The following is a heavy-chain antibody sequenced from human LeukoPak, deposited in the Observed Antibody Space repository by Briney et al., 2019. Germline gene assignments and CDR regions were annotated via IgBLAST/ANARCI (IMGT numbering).Heavy chain of an antibody. J-gene: IGHJ4*02. CDR3: ARRAYCGGDCYSGYFDY. CDR1: GFTVSSNY. V-gene: IGHV3-66*02. D-gene: IGHD2-21*01. CDR2: IYSGGST. Sequence: PGGSLRLSCAASGFTVSSNYMSWVRQAPGKGLESVSVIYSGGSTYYADSVKGRFTISRDNSKNTLYLQMNSLRAEDTAVYYCARRAYCGGDCYSGYFDYWGQGTLVTVSS.